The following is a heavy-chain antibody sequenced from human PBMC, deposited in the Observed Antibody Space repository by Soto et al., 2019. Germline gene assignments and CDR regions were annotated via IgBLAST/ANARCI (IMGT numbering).Heavy chain of an antibody. J-gene: IGHJ6*03. Sequence: ASVKVSCKASGYTFTSYGISWVRQAPGQGLEWMGWISAYNGNTNYAQKLQGRVTMTPDTSTGTAYMELRSLRSDDTAVYYCARCPRESSVTTVYYYYMDVWGKGTTVTVSS. CDR2: ISAYNGNT. V-gene: IGHV1-18*01. D-gene: IGHD4-17*01. CDR1: GYTFTSYG. CDR3: ARCPRESSVTTVYYYYMDV.